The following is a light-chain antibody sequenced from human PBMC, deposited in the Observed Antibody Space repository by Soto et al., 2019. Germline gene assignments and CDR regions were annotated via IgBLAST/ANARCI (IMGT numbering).Light chain of an antibody. CDR3: QQYGSSGT. J-gene: IGKJ1*01. CDR2: GAS. CDR1: QGIGDT. Sequence: NVLTQSPGTLSLSPGEVATLSCRASQGIGDTLAWYQHKPGQTPRLLIYGASNRATGIPDRFSGSGSGTDFTLTISRLEPEDFAVYYCQQYGSSGTFGQGTKVDIK. V-gene: IGKV3-20*01.